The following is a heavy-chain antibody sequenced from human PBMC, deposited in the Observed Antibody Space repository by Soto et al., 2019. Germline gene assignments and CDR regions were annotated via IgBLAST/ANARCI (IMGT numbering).Heavy chain of an antibody. CDR1: GFSISDHY. V-gene: IGHV3-11*06. CDR3: ARESTGIEAAGSFYYFDY. Sequence: SGGSLRLSCAASGFSISDHYMSWIRQAPGRGLEWVSYSSNSGTFTKYADSVKGRFSVSRDHAKNSLYLQMNSLRAEDTAVYYCARESTGIEAAGSFYYFDYWGQGTLVTVSS. D-gene: IGHD6-13*01. J-gene: IGHJ4*02. CDR2: SSNSGTFT.